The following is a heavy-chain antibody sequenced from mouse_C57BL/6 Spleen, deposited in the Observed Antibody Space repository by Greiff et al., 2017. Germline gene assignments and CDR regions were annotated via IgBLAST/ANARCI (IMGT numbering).Heavy chain of an antibody. CDR2: INPGSGGT. V-gene: IGHV1-54*01. CDR1: GYAFTNYL. J-gene: IGHJ4*01. D-gene: IGHD2-4*01. CDR3: ASLDYDDARRRYYAMDY. Sequence: VQLQQSGAELVRPGTSVKVSCKASGYAFTNYLIEWVKQRPGQGLEWIGVINPGSGGTNYNEKFKGKATLTADKSSSTAYMQLSSLTSEDSAVYVCASLDYDDARRRYYAMDYWGQGTSVTVSS.